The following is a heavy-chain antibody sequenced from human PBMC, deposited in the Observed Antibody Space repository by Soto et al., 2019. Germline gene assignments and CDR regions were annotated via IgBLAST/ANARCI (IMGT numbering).Heavy chain of an antibody. CDR3: ARAPGISVAISVFDY. Sequence: PGGSLRLSCAASGFAFNSYTMHWVRQAPGRGLEWVAIISYDESHTYYADSVKGRFTISRDNSKNTLYLEMNSLRAEDTAVYYCARAPGISVAISVFDYWGQGTLVTVSS. J-gene: IGHJ4*02. V-gene: IGHV3-30-3*01. CDR2: ISYDESHT. CDR1: GFAFNSYT. D-gene: IGHD6-19*01.